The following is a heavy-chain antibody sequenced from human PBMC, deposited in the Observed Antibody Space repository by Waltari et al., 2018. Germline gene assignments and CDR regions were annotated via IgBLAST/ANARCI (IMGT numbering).Heavy chain of an antibody. V-gene: IGHV3-33*01. CDR3: ARAVEWLLPPLYYYYGMDV. CDR1: GFTFSSYG. CDR2: SWYDGSNK. Sequence: QVQLVESGGGVVQPGRSLRLSCAASGFTFSSYGMHWLRQAPGKGRGWVAVSWYDGSNKYYADSVKGRFTISRDNSKNTLYLQMNSLRAEDTAVYYCARAVEWLLPPLYYYYGMDVWGQGTTVTVSS. J-gene: IGHJ6*02. D-gene: IGHD3-22*01.